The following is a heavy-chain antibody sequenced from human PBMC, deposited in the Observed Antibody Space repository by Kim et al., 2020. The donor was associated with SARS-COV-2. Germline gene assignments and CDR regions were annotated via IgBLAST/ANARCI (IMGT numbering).Heavy chain of an antibody. Sequence: GGSLRLSCAASGFTLRSFWMHWVRQAPGKGLVWVSRINNDGTNTICADSVKGRFTISRDSAKNTLYLQMNSLRAEDTALYYCARSAAGAFDIWGQGTLVTVSS. CDR3: ARSAAGAFDI. J-gene: IGHJ3*02. CDR2: INNDGTNT. CDR1: GFTLRSFW. V-gene: IGHV3-74*01. D-gene: IGHD6-25*01.